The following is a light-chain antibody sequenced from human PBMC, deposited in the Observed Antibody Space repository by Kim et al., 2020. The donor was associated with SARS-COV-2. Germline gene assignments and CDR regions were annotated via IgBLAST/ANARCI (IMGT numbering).Light chain of an antibody. CDR2: YDS. V-gene: IGLV3-21*04. CDR1: NIGSKS. Sequence: SYELTQPPSVSVAPGKTARITCGGNNIGSKSVHWYQQKPGQAPVLVIYYDSDRPSGLPERFSGSNSGNTATLTISRVEAGDEADHYCQVGDSSSDHPVFG. J-gene: IGLJ3*02. CDR3: QVGDSSSDHPV.